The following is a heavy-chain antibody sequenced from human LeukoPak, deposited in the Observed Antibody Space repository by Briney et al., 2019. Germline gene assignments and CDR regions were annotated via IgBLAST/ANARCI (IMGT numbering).Heavy chain of an antibody. CDR1: GGTFSSYA. V-gene: IGHV1-69*05. J-gene: IGHJ4*02. Sequence: SVKVSCKASGGTFSSYAISWVRQAPGQGLEWMGRIIPIFGTANYAQKFQGRVTITTDESTSTAYMELSSLRSEDAAVYYCARDRISPRTGDNPYYFDYWGQGTLVTVSS. D-gene: IGHD7-27*01. CDR3: ARDRISPRTGDNPYYFDY. CDR2: IIPIFGTA.